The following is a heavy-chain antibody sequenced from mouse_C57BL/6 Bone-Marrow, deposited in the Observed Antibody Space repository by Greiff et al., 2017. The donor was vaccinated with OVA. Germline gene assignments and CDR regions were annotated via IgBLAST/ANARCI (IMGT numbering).Heavy chain of an antibody. CDR2: IYPGSGST. CDR3: ARRYYGSSYRFAY. J-gene: IGHJ3*01. D-gene: IGHD1-1*01. CDR1: GYTFTSYW. Sequence: VQLQQSGAELVKPGASVKMSCKASGYTFTSYWITWVKQRPGQGLEWIGDIYPGSGSTNYNEKFKSKATLTVDTSSSTAYMQLSSLTSEDSAVYYCARRYYGSSYRFAYWGQGTLVTVSA. V-gene: IGHV1-55*01.